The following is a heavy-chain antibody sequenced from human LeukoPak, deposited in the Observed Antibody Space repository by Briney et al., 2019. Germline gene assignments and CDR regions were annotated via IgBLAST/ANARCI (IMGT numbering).Heavy chain of an antibody. CDR2: EGGNT. V-gene: IGHV3-23*01. CDR3: AKAAALVVVPAASNWFDP. J-gene: IGHJ5*02. CDR1: GFTFSSHP. D-gene: IGHD2-2*01. Sequence: GGSLRLSCSTSGFTFSSHPMSWVRQAPGEGLEWISTEGGNTWYADSVKGRFTISRDNAKSTLYLQMNSLRVEDTAVYYCAKAAALVVVPAASNWFDPWGQGTLVTVSS.